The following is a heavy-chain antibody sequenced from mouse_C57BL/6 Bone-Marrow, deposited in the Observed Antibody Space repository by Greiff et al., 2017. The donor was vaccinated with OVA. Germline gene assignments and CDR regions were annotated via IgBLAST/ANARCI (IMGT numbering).Heavy chain of an antibody. CDR1: GFSLTSYG. CDR3: AYIYYGYDEGTWFAY. Sequence: QVQLKESGPGLVAPSQSLSITCTVSGFSLTSYGVDWVRQPPGKGLEWLGVIWGGGSTNYNSAHMSRLSISKDNSKGQVFLKMNRRQSDDTAMYYGAYIYYGYDEGTWFAYWGQGTLVTVSA. V-gene: IGHV2-9*01. CDR2: IWGGGST. J-gene: IGHJ3*01. D-gene: IGHD2-2*01.